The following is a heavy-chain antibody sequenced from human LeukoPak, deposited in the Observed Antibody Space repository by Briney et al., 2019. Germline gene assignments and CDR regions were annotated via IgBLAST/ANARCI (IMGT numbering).Heavy chain of an antibody. D-gene: IGHD3-10*01. CDR1: GFTFSSYA. Sequence: GGSLRLSCAASGFTFSSYAMSWVRQAPGEGLEWVSAISGSGGSTYYADSVKGRFTISRDNSKNTLYLQMNSLRAEDTAVYYCAKDPDFEYYYGSGSHPQFDPWGQGTLVTVSS. CDR3: AKDPDFEYYYGSGSHPQFDP. CDR2: ISGSGGST. V-gene: IGHV3-23*01. J-gene: IGHJ5*02.